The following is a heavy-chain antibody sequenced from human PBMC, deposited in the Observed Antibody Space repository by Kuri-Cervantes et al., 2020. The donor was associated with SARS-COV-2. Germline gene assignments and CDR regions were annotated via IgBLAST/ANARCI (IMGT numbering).Heavy chain of an antibody. Sequence: GGSLRLSCAASGFTVSSKYMSWVRQAPGKGLEWVSLIYSGGSTYYADSVKGRFTISRDNAKNSLYLQMNSLRAEDTAVYYCARARGYCTNGVCYLWFDHWGQGTLVTVSS. V-gene: IGHV3-53*01. CDR1: GFTVSSKY. CDR3: ARARGYCTNGVCYLWFDH. J-gene: IGHJ5*02. CDR2: IYSGGST. D-gene: IGHD2-8*01.